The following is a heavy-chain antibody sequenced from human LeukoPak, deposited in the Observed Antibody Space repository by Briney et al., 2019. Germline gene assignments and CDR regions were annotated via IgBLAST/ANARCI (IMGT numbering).Heavy chain of an antibody. CDR1: GYSFTSYW. J-gene: IGHJ3*02. V-gene: IGHV5-51*01. Sequence: GESLKISCKGSGYSFTSYWIGWVRQMPGKGLEWMGIIYPGDSDTRYSPSFQGQVTISADKSISTAYLQWSSLKASDTAVYYCARDASGYGDSLDAFDIWGQGTMVTVSS. D-gene: IGHD4-17*01. CDR2: IYPGDSDT. CDR3: ARDASGYGDSLDAFDI.